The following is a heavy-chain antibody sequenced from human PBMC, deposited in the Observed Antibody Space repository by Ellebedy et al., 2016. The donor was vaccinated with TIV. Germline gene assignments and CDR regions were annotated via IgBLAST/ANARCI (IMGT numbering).Heavy chain of an antibody. Sequence: GESLKISCAASGFTFSTYSMNWVRQAPGKGLEWVSSMSGTSSYVHYADSVEGRFTISRDNAKNSLYLHMSSLRVEDTAVYYCARGTHYYWFGMDVWGQGTTVTVSS. CDR2: MSGTSSYV. J-gene: IGHJ6*02. CDR1: GFTFSTYS. V-gene: IGHV3-21*06. CDR3: ARGTHYYWFGMDV.